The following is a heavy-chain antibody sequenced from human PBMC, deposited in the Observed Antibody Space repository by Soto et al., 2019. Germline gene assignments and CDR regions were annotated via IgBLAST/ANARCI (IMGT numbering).Heavy chain of an antibody. V-gene: IGHV4-4*02. CDR3: ASKFGELLADAFDI. Sequence: QVQLQESGPGLVKPSGTLSLTCTVSNASISSRKWWTWVRQTPGKGLEWIGEIYHSGSINHNPSLHSRVTMSLDKSTNQFSLKMTSVTAADTAVYYCASKFGELLADAFDIWGQGTVVTVSS. D-gene: IGHD3-10*01. CDR1: NASISSRKW. J-gene: IGHJ3*02. CDR2: IYHSGSI.